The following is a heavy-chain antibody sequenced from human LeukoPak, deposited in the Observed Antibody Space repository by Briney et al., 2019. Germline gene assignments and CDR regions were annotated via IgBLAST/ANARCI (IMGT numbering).Heavy chain of an antibody. CDR3: ARVDDRGHYYDSSGPRKLFDY. Sequence: GASVKVSCKASGYSFTRHYMHWVRQAPGQGLEWLGLINPTGTSRLYARKFQGRVTMTRDTSISTAYMELSRLRSDDTAVYYCARVDDRGHYYDSSGPRKLFDYWGQGTLVTVSS. V-gene: IGHV1-46*01. CDR2: INPTGTSR. D-gene: IGHD3-22*01. J-gene: IGHJ4*02. CDR1: GYSFTRHY.